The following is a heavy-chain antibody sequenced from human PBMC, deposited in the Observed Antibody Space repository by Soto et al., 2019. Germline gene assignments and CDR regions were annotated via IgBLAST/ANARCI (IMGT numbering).Heavy chain of an antibody. CDR1: GFTFSSYG. Sequence: QVQLVESGGGVVQPGRSLRLSCAASGFTFSSYGMHWVRQAPGKGLEWVAVIWYDGSNKYYADSVKGRFTISRDYSKNTLYLQMNSLRAEDTAVYYCAREASSSWFPYYYYYGMDVWGQGTTVTVSS. CDR3: AREASSSWFPYYYYYGMDV. J-gene: IGHJ6*02. CDR2: IWYDGSNK. V-gene: IGHV3-33*01. D-gene: IGHD6-13*01.